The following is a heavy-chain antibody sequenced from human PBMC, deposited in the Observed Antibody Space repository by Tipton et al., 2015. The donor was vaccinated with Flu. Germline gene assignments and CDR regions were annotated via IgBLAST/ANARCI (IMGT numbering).Heavy chain of an antibody. CDR3: ARDRWGDSYDAFDI. D-gene: IGHD2-21*02. Sequence: SLRLSCAASGFTFSTYSMIWVRQAPGKGLEWVSYISGTSLYKYYAGSVRGRFTISRDNARNSLFLHMSSLRAEDTAVYYCARDRWGDSYDAFDIWGQGTLGTVSS. V-gene: IGHV3-21*01. CDR2: ISGTSLYK. CDR1: GFTFSTYS. J-gene: IGHJ3*02.